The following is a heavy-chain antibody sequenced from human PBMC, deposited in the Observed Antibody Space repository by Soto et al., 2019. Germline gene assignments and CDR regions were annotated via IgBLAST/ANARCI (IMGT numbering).Heavy chain of an antibody. Sequence: DVQLVESGGGLIQPGESLRLSCAAFGFTISGKKYVAWVRQAPGKGLEWVSALYDLDGSFYAASVKGRFTTSSDSSKTTVYLKRKALRPKNTAVNYGATGHKRNHAYEVGAQGTTVTVSS. CDR1: GFTISGKKY. V-gene: IGHV3-53*01. D-gene: IGHD1-1*01. CDR3: ATGHKRNHAYEV. J-gene: IGHJ3*01. CDR2: LYDLDGS.